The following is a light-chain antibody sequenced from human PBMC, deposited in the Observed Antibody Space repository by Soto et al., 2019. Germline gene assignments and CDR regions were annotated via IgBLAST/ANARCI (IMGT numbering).Light chain of an antibody. CDR3: SSYTSSTTLI. V-gene: IGLV2-14*01. J-gene: IGLJ2*01. CDR1: SSDVGGWNF. Sequence: QSALTQPASVSGSPGQSITISCTGTSSDVGGWNFVSWYQQHPGKAPKLMIYGVSSRPSGVSNRFSGSKSGDTASLTISGLQPEDEADYYCSSYTSSTTLIFGGRTKVTVL. CDR2: GVS.